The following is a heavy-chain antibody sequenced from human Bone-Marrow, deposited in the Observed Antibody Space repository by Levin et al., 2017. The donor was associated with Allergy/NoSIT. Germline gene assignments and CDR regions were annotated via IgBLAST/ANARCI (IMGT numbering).Heavy chain of an antibody. CDR1: GVTFSSSH. CDR3: ARRGDSNGAFEY. CDR2: ISATGII. D-gene: IGHD4-11*01. J-gene: IGHJ4*02. V-gene: IGHV3-69-1*02. Sequence: PGGSLRLSCAVSGVTFSSSHMNWIRQAPGKGLEWVSYISATGIINYADSVKGRFTTSRDNAKNSVILQMNSLRHEDTAVYYCARRGDSNGAFEYWGQGTLVIVSS.